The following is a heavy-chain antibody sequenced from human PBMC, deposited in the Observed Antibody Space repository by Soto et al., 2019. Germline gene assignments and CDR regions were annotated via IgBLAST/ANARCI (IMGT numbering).Heavy chain of an antibody. CDR2: IIPIFGTA. CDR1: GGTFSSYA. V-gene: IGHV1-69*01. Sequence: QVQLVQSGAEVKKPGSSVKVSCKASGGTFSSYAISWVRQAPGQGLEWMGGIIPIFGTANYAQKFQGRVTITADESTSTAYMERSSLRSEDTAVYYCARGPGVVSVGSGWWFDPWGQGTLVTVSS. J-gene: IGHJ5*02. CDR3: ARGPGVVSVGSGWWFDP. D-gene: IGHD2-8*02.